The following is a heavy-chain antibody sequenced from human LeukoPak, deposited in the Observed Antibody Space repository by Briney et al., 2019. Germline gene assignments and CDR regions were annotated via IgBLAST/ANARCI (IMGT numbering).Heavy chain of an antibody. D-gene: IGHD1-20*01. V-gene: IGHV4-59*01. CDR1: GGSISSYY. Sequence: SETLSLTCTVSGGSISSYYWSWIRQPPGKGLEWIGYIYYSGSTNYNHSLTSRFAISVDTSKNQFSLKLSSVTAADTAVYYCARGITGVDYWGQGTLVTVSS. CDR2: IYYSGST. J-gene: IGHJ4*02. CDR3: ARGITGVDY.